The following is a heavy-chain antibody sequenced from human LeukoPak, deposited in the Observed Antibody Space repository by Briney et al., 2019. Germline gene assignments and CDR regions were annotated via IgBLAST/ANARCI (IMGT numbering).Heavy chain of an antibody. CDR1: GFTFSSYG. D-gene: IGHD3-22*01. J-gene: IGHJ4*02. CDR3: ARAAYYDSSGPYDY. Sequence: GRSLRLSCAASGFTFSSYGMSWVRQAPGKGLEWVSSISSSSSYIYYADSVKGRFTISRDNAKNSLYLQMNSLSAEDTAVYYCARAAYYDSSGPYDYWGQGTLVTVSS. V-gene: IGHV3-21*01. CDR2: ISSSSSYI.